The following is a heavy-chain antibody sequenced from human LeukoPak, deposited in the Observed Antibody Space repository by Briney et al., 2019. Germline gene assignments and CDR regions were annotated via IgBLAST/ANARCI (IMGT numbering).Heavy chain of an antibody. CDR2: IYTGGIT. CDR1: GFTFSNAW. CDR3: ARPGRITIFGVVIFDAFDI. J-gene: IGHJ3*02. Sequence: PGGSLRLSCAASGFTFSNAWMSWVRQAPGKGLEWVSVIYTGGITYYADSVQGRFTISRDNSKNTLYLQMNSLRAEDTAVYYCARPGRITIFGVVIFDAFDIWGQGTMVTVSS. D-gene: IGHD3-3*01. V-gene: IGHV3-53*01.